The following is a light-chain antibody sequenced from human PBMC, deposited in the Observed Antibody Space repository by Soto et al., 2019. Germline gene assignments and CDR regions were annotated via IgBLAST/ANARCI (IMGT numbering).Light chain of an antibody. V-gene: IGKV3-11*01. CDR3: QQRINWPLT. CDR1: QSVRSY. J-gene: IGKJ4*01. CDR2: NAS. Sequence: EIVLTQSPATLSLSPGERATLSCRASQSVRSYLAWYQQKPGQAPRLLIFNASNRATDIPARFSGSGSGTGFTLTISSLEPEDFAVYYCQQRINWPLTFGGGTNVEIK.